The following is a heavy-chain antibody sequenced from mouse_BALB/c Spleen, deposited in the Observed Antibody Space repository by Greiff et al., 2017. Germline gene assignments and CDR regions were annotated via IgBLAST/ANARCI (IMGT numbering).Heavy chain of an antibody. CDR1: GFTFSDYY. J-gene: IGHJ3*01. Sequence: EVKVVESGGGLVKPGGSLKLSCAASGFTFSDYYMYWVRQTPEKRLEWVATISDGGSYTYYPDSVKGRFTISRDNAKNNLYLQMSSLKSEDTAMYYFARGVRRDGAWFAYWGQGTLVTVSA. CDR2: ISDGGSYT. D-gene: IGHD2-14*01. V-gene: IGHV5-4*02. CDR3: ARGVRRDGAWFAY.